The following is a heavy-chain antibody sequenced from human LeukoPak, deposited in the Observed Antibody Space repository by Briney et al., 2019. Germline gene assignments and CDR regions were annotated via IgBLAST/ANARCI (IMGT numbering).Heavy chain of an antibody. Sequence: GGSLRLSCAASGFTFSNHDMNWVRQAPGKGLEWVSYITTSGSSTYYADSVKGRFTISRDNSKNTLYLQMNSLRAEDTAVYYCAKDTGYCSSTSCYIRHGPLFWGQGTLVTVSS. V-gene: IGHV3-23*01. J-gene: IGHJ4*02. D-gene: IGHD2-2*02. CDR1: GFTFSNHD. CDR2: ITTSGSST. CDR3: AKDTGYCSSTSCYIRHGPLF.